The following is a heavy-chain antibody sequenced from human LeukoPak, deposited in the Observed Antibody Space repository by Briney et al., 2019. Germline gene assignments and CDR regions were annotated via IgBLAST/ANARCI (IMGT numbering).Heavy chain of an antibody. Sequence: GGSLRLSCAASGFTFTNFAMNWVRQAPGKGLEWVSSISSSSSYIYYADSVKGRFTISRDNAKNSLYLQMNSLRAEDTAVYYCARSLLWFGELSFDYWGQGTLVTVSS. J-gene: IGHJ4*02. CDR1: GFTFTNFA. D-gene: IGHD3-10*01. CDR3: ARSLLWFGELSFDY. V-gene: IGHV3-21*01. CDR2: ISSSSSYI.